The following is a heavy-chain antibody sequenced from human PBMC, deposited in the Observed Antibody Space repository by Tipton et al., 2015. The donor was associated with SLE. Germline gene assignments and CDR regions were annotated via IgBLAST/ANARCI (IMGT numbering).Heavy chain of an antibody. D-gene: IGHD6-6*01. CDR1: GGSISDIIYS. J-gene: IGHJ3*02. CDR3: ATVTVPTAFHI. V-gene: IGHV4-30-2*01. CDR2: IYHSGST. Sequence: TLSLTCTVSGGSISDIIYSWSWIRQPPGKGLEWIGNIYHSGSTYYNPSLKSRVTISIDRSKNQFSLKLSSVAAADTALYYCATVTVPTAFHIWGQGTMVTVSS.